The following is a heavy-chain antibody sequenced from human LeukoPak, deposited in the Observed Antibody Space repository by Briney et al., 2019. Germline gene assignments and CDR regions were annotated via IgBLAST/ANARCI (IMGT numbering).Heavy chain of an antibody. CDR3: ARDSRWYALDY. D-gene: IGHD4-23*01. V-gene: IGHV3-7*01. CDR2: IKQDGSEK. J-gene: IGHJ4*02. Sequence: GGYLRLSCAASGFTFSSYWMSWVRQAPGKGLEWVANIKQDGSEKYYVGSVKGRFTISRDNAKNSLYLQMNSLRAEDTAVYYCARDSRWYALDYWGQGTLVTVSS. CDR1: GFTFSSYW.